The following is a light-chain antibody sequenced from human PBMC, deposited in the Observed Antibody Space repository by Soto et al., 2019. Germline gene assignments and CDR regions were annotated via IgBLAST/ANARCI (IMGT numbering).Light chain of an antibody. CDR2: EVN. CDR1: SSDVGAYKY. Sequence: QSVLTQPASVSGSPGQSITISCTGTSSDVGAYKYVSWYQQHPGKAPKLMIYEVNNRPSGVSNRFSGSKSGNTASLTISGLQAEDEADYYCSSYTSSSTVVFGGGTQLTVL. CDR3: SSYTSSSTVV. J-gene: IGLJ2*01. V-gene: IGLV2-14*01.